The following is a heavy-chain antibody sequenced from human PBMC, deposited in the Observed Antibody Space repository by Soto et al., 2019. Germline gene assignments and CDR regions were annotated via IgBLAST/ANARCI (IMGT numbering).Heavy chain of an antibody. CDR1: GYDFTTYG. Sequence: QVHLVQSGAEVKKPGASVKVSCKGSGYDFTTYGITWVRQAPGQGLEWMAWISAHNGNTAYAQKLQGRVTVTRDTSTSTAYMELRSLRSDDTAVYYCARGRYGDYWGQGALVTVSS. D-gene: IGHD1-1*01. CDR2: ISAHNGNT. V-gene: IGHV1-18*01. CDR3: ARGRYGDY. J-gene: IGHJ4*02.